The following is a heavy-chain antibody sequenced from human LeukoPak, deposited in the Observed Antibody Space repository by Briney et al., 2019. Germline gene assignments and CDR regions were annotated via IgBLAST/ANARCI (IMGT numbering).Heavy chain of an antibody. CDR1: GFTFSSYA. V-gene: IGHV3-23*01. CDR3: AKLLDSGSYYKYDY. J-gene: IGHJ4*02. D-gene: IGHD3-10*01. CDR2: ISGGGSFT. Sequence: PGGSLRLSCAASGFTFSSYAMSWVRQAPVKGLEWVSTISGGGSFTYYAGSVKGRFTISRDNSMKTLYLQMNSLRAEDTAVYYCAKLLDSGSYYKYDYWGQGILVTVSS.